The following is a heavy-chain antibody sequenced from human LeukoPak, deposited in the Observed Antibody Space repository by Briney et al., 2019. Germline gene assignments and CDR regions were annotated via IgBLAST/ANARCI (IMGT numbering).Heavy chain of an antibody. Sequence: SETLSLTCTVSGGSISSYYWSWIRQPPGEGLEWIGYIYYSGSTNYNPSLKGRVTISVDTSKNQFSLKLSAVTAADTTVYYCARNDFWSGYSPYFDYWGQGTLVTVSS. V-gene: IGHV4-59*01. D-gene: IGHD3-3*01. CDR1: GGSISSYY. J-gene: IGHJ4*02. CDR3: ARNDFWSGYSPYFDY. CDR2: IYYSGST.